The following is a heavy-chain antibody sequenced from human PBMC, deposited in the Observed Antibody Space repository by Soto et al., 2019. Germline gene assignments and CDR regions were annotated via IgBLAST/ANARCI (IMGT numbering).Heavy chain of an antibody. CDR1: GYTFTGLF. Sequence: ASVKVSCKASGYTFTGLFMHWVRQAPGQGLEWMGWISPYTGDTNYARKFQGRVTMTRDTAISTAYMELTSLASEDTAIYYCALIEMTTIAWGQGTLVTVS. CDR3: ALIEMTTIA. V-gene: IGHV1-2*02. CDR2: ISPYTGDT. J-gene: IGHJ4*02. D-gene: IGHD4-4*01.